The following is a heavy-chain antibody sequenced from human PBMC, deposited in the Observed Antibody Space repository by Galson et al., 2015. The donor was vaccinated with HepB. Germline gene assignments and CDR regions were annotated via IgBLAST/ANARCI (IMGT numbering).Heavy chain of an antibody. D-gene: IGHD4-17*01. CDR2: INAGNGNT. V-gene: IGHV1-3*01. CDR3: ARVPPWTVTTAFDI. Sequence: SVKVSCKASGYTFTSYAMHWVRQAPGQRLEWMGWINAGNGNTKYSQKFQGRFTITRDTSASTAYMELSSLRSEDTAVYYCARVPPWTVTTAFDIWGQGTMVTVSS. CDR1: GYTFTSYA. J-gene: IGHJ3*02.